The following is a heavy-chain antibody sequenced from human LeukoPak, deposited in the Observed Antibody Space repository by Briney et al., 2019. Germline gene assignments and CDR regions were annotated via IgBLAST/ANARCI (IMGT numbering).Heavy chain of an antibody. J-gene: IGHJ4*02. V-gene: IGHV3-43*01. CDR2: ITRDASGT. CDR3: ANEKTLTFDH. Sequence: GGSLRLSCAASGFTFADYTMHWVRQAPGKSLEWLALITRDASGTYYADSVKGRFTISRDNSQNSLYLQMTNLRTEDTALYFCANEKTLTFDHWGRGTLVTVSS. CDR1: GFTFADYT. D-gene: IGHD3-9*01.